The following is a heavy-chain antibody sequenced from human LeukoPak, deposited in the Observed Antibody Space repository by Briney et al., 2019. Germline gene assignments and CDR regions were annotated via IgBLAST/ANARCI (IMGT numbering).Heavy chain of an antibody. CDR3: ARGYCSAGDCYEFDY. Sequence: ASVEVSCKASGYTLTGYYVHWVRQAPGQGLEWMAWINPNNGGTLYAQNFRGRVTMTRDTAISTAYMEVSGLTSDDTAVYYCARGYCSAGDCYEFDYWGQGTLVTVSS. CDR2: INPNNGGT. J-gene: IGHJ4*02. CDR1: GYTLTGYY. D-gene: IGHD2-21*02. V-gene: IGHV1-2*02.